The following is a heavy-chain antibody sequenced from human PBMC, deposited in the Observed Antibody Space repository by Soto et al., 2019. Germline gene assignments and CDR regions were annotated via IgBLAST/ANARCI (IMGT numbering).Heavy chain of an antibody. D-gene: IGHD1-1*01. CDR3: ARDLGTGTDY. Sequence: QVQLQESGPGLVKPSGTLSLTCAVSGDSITNNNSWSWVSQAPGKGLEWIGEIYHSGATTYNPSLKRRATISVDPSNNHFSRKLTSVAAADTAGYFCARDLGTGTDYWGQGTLVTVAS. CDR2: IYHSGAT. V-gene: IGHV4-4*02. J-gene: IGHJ4*02. CDR1: GDSITNNNS.